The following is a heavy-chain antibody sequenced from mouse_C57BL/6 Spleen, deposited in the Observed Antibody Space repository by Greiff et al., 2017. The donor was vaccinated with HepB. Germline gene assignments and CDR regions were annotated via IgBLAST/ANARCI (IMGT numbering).Heavy chain of an antibody. J-gene: IGHJ1*03. D-gene: IGHD1-2*01. CDR2: INPGSGGT. CDR3: AFTTAVGRYVDV. Sequence: VQLQQSGAELVRPGTSVKVSCKASGYAFTNYLIEWVKQRPGQGLEWIGVINPGSGGTNYNEKFKGKATLTADKSSSTAYMQLSSLTSEDSAVYFCAFTTAVGRYVDVWGTGTTVTVSS. V-gene: IGHV1-54*01. CDR1: GYAFTNYL.